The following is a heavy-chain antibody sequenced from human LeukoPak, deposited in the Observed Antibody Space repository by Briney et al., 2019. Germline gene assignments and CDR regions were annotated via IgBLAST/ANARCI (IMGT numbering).Heavy chain of an antibody. CDR1: GYTFTDYY. J-gene: IGHJ4*02. CDR2: INPSGGDT. CDR3: ARTYCAEDCSIRYFDY. V-gene: IGHV1-46*01. Sequence: ASVKVSCKASGYTFTDYYMHWVRQAPGQGLEWLGIINPSGGDTKYAQKFQGRVTLTRDKSTSTVYMELSSLTSDDTAVYYCARTYCAEDCSIRYFDYWGQGTLVTVSS. D-gene: IGHD2-21*02.